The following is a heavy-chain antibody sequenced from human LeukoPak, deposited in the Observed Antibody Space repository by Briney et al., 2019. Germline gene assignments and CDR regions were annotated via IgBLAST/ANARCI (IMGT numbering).Heavy chain of an antibody. CDR2: IKSKTDGGTT. V-gene: IGHV3-15*01. Sequence: GGSLRLSCAASGFTFSNAWMSWVRQAPGKGLEWVGRIKSKTDGGTTDYAAPVKGRFTISRDDSKNTLYLQMNSLKTEDTAVYYCTTGGDYGDYAYYYYYMDVWGKGTTVTISS. J-gene: IGHJ6*03. CDR1: GFTFSNAW. CDR3: TTGGDYGDYAYYYYYMDV. D-gene: IGHD4-17*01.